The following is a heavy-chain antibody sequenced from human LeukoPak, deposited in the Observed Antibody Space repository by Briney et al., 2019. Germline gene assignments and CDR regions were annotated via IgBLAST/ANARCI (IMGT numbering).Heavy chain of an antibody. Sequence: PGGSLRLFCAASGFIYSSYAMRWLRQAPGKGLEWVSYISSSGNTIYYAKSVKGRFTISRDNAKKSLYLQMNSLRAEDTAVYYCARGTTVTVLSNPGRGVDYWGQGTLVTVSS. V-gene: IGHV3-11*01. J-gene: IGHJ4*02. CDR1: GFIYSSYA. CDR3: ARGTTVTVLSNPGRGVDY. CDR2: ISSSGNTI. D-gene: IGHD4-17*01.